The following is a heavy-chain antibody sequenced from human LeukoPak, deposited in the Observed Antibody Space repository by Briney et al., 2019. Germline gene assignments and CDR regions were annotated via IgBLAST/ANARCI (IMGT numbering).Heavy chain of an antibody. CDR1: GLTFSTYA. CDR3: AKADGYSYVFDD. D-gene: IGHD5-24*01. V-gene: IGHV3-23*01. Sequence: GGSLRLSCAASGLTFSTYAMTWVRQAPGKGLEWVSATSGSGGSTYYADSVKGRFTISRDNSKNMVYLQLNSLRGEDTAVYYCAKADGYSYVFDDWGQGLLVTVSS. J-gene: IGHJ4*02. CDR2: TSGSGGST.